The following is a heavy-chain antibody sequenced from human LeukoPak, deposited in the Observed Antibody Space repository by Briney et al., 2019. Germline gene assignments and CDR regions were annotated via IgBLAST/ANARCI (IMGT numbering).Heavy chain of an antibody. CDR1: EYTFTGYY. CDR3: ARGASRSFDY. V-gene: IGHV1-8*03. CDR2: MNPNSGNT. J-gene: IGHJ4*02. Sequence: GASVKVSCKASEYTFTGYYMHWVRQAPGQGLEWMGWMNPNSGNTGYVRKFQGRVTLTRDTSISTAYMELSSLRSEDTAVYHCARGASRSFDYWGQGTLVTVSS.